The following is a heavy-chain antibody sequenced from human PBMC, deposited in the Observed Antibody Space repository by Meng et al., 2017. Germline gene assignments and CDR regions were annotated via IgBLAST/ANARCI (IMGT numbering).Heavy chain of an antibody. Sequence: QGQLPQWGAGPVKPSAHLSPHWAVYGEPFSGYYWTWIRQSPGKVLEWIGEISHSGRTNYNPSFKSRVTISVDTSKNQFSLKMPSVTAADTAIYYCVTGVVLSSVVWFDPWGQGTLVTVSS. D-gene: IGHD2-15*01. CDR3: VTGVVLSSVVWFDP. J-gene: IGHJ5*01. CDR2: ISHSGRT. CDR1: GEPFSGYY. V-gene: IGHV4-34*01.